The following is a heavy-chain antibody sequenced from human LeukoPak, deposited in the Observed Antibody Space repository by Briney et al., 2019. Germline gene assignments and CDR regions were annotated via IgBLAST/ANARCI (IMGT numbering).Heavy chain of an antibody. D-gene: IGHD3-22*01. CDR2: IYTSGST. Sequence: SETLSLTCTVSGGSIGSYYWSWIRQPAGKGLEWIGRIYTSGSTNYNPSLKSRVTMSVDTSKNQFSLKLSSVTAADTAVYYCARDMGYDSSGYYSYDAFDIWGQGTMVTVSS. CDR1: GGSIGSYY. CDR3: ARDMGYDSSGYYSYDAFDI. V-gene: IGHV4-4*07. J-gene: IGHJ3*02.